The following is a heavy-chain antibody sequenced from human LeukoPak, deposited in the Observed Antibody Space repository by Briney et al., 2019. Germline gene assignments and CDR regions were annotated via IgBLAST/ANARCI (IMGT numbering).Heavy chain of an antibody. CDR1: GFTFSSYA. CDR2: IYSGGST. CDR3: ARGPPDYGGNWYYFDY. V-gene: IGHV3-66*01. J-gene: IGHJ4*02. Sequence: GGSLRLSCAASGFTFSSYAMSWVRQAPGKGLEWVSVIYSGGSTYYADSVKGRFTISRDNSKNTLYLQMNSLRVEDTAVYYCARGPPDYGGNWYYFDYWGQGTLVTVSS. D-gene: IGHD4-17*01.